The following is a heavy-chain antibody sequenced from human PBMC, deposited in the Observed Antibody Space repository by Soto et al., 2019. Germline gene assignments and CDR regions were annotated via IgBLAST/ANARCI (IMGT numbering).Heavy chain of an antibody. CDR3: ARHYYDILTGYYKGHYYYYYMDV. CDR1: GYTFTSYD. CDR2: MNPNSGNT. D-gene: IGHD3-9*01. V-gene: IGHV1-8*01. Sequence: ASVKVSCKASGYTFTSYDINWVRQATGQGLEWMGWMNPNSGNTGYAQKFQGRVTMTRNTSISTAYMELSSLRSEDTAVYYCARHYYDILTGYYKGHYYYYYMDVWGKGTTVTVSS. J-gene: IGHJ6*03.